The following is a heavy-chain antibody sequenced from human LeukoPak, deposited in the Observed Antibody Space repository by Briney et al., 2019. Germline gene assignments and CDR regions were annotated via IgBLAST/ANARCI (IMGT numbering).Heavy chain of an antibody. CDR2: MYYSGHT. CDR3: ARHENIVVVASATAFDY. Sequence: SETLSLTCSVSVGPTSISSHLRGWVRQPPGKGRGWIVWMYYSGHTYYNPSLEGQLTMSVDTFTNYFSLTVTPVTAADTAMYSSARHENIVVVASATAFDYWGQGTLVTVSS. J-gene: IGHJ4*02. V-gene: IGHV4-39*01. CDR1: VGPTSISSHL. D-gene: IGHD2-15*01.